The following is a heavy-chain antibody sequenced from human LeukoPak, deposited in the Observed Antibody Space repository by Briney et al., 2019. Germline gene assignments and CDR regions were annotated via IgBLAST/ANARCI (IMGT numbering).Heavy chain of an antibody. Sequence: GGSLRLSCAASGFSFSSYWMHWVRQAPGKGLVWVSRVNSDGTSTSYADSVKGRFTISRDNAKNSLYLQMNSLRAEDTAVYFCARVFVGENFDYWGQGTLVTVSS. J-gene: IGHJ4*02. CDR1: GFSFSSYW. CDR3: ARVFVGENFDY. CDR2: VNSDGTST. V-gene: IGHV3-74*01. D-gene: IGHD1-14*01.